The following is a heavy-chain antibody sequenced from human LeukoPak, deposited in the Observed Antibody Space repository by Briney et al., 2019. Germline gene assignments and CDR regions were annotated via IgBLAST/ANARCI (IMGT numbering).Heavy chain of an antibody. CDR2: IYPSDSDT. Sequence: GESLKISCKGSGYSFTSYWIGWVRQMPGKDLEWMGIIYPSDSDTRYSPSFQGQVTISADKSISTAYLQWSSLKASDTAMYYCARCSVVTPYYYYGMDVWGQGTTVTVSS. CDR3: ARCSVVTPYYYYGMDV. V-gene: IGHV5-51*01. D-gene: IGHD4-23*01. CDR1: GYSFTSYW. J-gene: IGHJ6*02.